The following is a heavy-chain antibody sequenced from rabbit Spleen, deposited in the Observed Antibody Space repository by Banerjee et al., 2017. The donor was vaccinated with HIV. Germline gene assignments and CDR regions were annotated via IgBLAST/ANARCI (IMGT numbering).Heavy chain of an antibody. CDR3: ARDGAGGSYFAL. D-gene: IGHD8-1*01. CDR1: GFTLSSYY. CDR2: IDPVFGIT. V-gene: IGHV1S7*01. J-gene: IGHJ4*01. Sequence: QSLEESGGGLVQPGGSLKLSCKASGFTLSSYYMNWVRQAPGKGLEWIGYIDPVFGITYYANWVNGRFTISSHNAQSTLFLQMTSLTAADTATYFCARDGAGGSYFALWGQGTLVTVS.